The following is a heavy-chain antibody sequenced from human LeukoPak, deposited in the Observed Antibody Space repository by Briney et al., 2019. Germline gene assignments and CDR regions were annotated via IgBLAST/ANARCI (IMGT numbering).Heavy chain of an antibody. J-gene: IGHJ5*02. CDR1: GGSISTYY. V-gene: IGHV4-59*01. CDR3: ARLGLGDEACWFDP. D-gene: IGHD3-10*01. Sequence: SETLSLTCTVSGGSISTYYWSWIRQPPGKGLEWIGFVYYSGRTSYNPSLTSRVTISVDTSKSQFSLRLSSVTAADAAMYYCARLGLGDEACWFDPWGQGTLVTVSS. CDR2: VYYSGRT.